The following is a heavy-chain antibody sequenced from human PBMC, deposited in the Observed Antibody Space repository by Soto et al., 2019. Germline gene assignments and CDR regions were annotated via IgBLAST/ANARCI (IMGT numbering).Heavy chain of an antibody. CDR1: GFTFSSYA. CDR2: ISYDGSNK. D-gene: IGHD6-13*01. V-gene: IGHV3-30-3*01. Sequence: GGSLRLSCAASGFTFSSYAMHWVRQAPGKGLEWVAVISYDGSNKYYADSVKGRFTISRDNSKNTLYLQMNSLRAGDTAVYYCARASAPYSSSWYSGYYYYYYGMDVWGQGTTVTVSS. CDR3: ARASAPYSSSWYSGYYYYYYGMDV. J-gene: IGHJ6*02.